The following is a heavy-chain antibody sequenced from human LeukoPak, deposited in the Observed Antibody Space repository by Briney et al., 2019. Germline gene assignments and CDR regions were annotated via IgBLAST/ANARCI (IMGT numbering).Heavy chain of an antibody. D-gene: IGHD5-12*01. Sequence: SETLSLTCTVSGGSISSSSYYWGWIRQPPGKGLEWIGSIYYSGSTNYNPSLKSRVTISVDTSKNQFSLKLSSVTAADTAVYYCASQRMVATYYFDYWGQGTLVTVSS. CDR3: ASQRMVATYYFDY. V-gene: IGHV4-39*07. J-gene: IGHJ4*02. CDR2: IYYSGST. CDR1: GGSISSSSYY.